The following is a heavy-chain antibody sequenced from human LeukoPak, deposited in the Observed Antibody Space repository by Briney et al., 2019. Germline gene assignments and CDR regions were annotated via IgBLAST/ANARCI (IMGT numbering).Heavy chain of an antibody. CDR2: IRFDGTSE. J-gene: IGHJ6*03. D-gene: IGHD3-3*01. V-gene: IGHV3-30*02. CDR3: AKTSLSDPSGHYYYMDV. Sequence: KPGGSLRLSCAASGFTFSSYSMNWVRQAPGKGLEWVAFIRFDGTSEFYADSVKARFTISRDNSQNTVSLQLNNLRIEDTALYYCAKTSLSDPSGHYYYMDVWGKGTTVTVSS. CDR1: GFTFSSYS.